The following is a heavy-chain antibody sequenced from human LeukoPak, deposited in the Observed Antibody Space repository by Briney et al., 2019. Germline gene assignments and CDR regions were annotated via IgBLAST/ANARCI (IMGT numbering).Heavy chain of an antibody. CDR1: GFTFSSYG. CDR2: ISQDGSLN. V-gene: IGHV3-30*03. D-gene: IGHD1-26*01. J-gene: IGHJ3*01. Sequence: PGRSLRLSCAASGFTFSSYGMHWVRQAPGKGLEWVAFISQDGSLNYYADSVKGRFTTSRDNSKNTLYLQMNSLRPEDTAVYYCASWAWGYNGKTAFDFWGQGTVVTVSS. CDR3: ASWAWGYNGKTAFDF.